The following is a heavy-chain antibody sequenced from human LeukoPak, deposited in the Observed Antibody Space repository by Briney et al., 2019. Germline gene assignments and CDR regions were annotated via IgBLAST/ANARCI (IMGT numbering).Heavy chain of an antibody. Sequence: GGSLRLSCAASGFTFSSYEMNWVRQAPGKGLEWVTFVRSDGSDKYYADSVKGRFTFSRDNSKNTVYLQMNSLRPEDTAVYYCVRDRDWAFDYWGQGSLVTVSS. CDR1: GFTFSSYE. D-gene: IGHD2-21*02. CDR2: VRSDGSDK. V-gene: IGHV3-30*02. CDR3: VRDRDWAFDY. J-gene: IGHJ4*02.